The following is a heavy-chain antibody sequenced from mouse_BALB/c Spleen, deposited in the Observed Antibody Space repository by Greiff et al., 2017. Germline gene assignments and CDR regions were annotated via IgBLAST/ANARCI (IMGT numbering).Heavy chain of an antibody. J-gene: IGHJ2*01. CDR2: IDPSDSYP. Sequence: QVQLQQPGAELVKPGASVKLSCKASGYTFTSYWMHWVKQRPGQGLEWIGEIDPSDSYPNYNQKFKGKATLTVDKSSSTAYMQLSSLTAEDSAVYYCARGFSPWGQGTTLTVAA. CDR3: ARGFSP. V-gene: IGHV1-69*02. CDR1: GYTFTSYW.